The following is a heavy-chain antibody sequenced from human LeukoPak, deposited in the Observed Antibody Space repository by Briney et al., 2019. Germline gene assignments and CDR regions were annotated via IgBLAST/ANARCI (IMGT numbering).Heavy chain of an antibody. Sequence: GRSLRLSCAASGFTFSSYGIHWVRQAPGKGLEWVAVIWYDGSDKFYADSVKGRFTISRDNSKNTLFLQMNSLRAEDTAVYYCARDQSSAFDYWGQGTLVTVSS. CDR2: IWYDGSDK. CDR3: ARDQSSAFDY. D-gene: IGHD3-22*01. J-gene: IGHJ4*02. V-gene: IGHV3-33*08. CDR1: GFTFSSYG.